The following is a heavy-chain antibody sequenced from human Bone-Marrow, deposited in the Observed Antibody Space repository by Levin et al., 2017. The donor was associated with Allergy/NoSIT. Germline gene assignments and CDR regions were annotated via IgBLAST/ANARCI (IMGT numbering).Heavy chain of an antibody. V-gene: IGHV3-9*01. Sequence: GGSLRLSCVGSGFRFDDYTMHWVRQVPGKSLEWVSGINWNSASIGYADSVKGRFTISRDNAKNSLYLKMNSLRPEDTAFYYCARDPDSDTAWRSFEPWGQGTRVTVSS. J-gene: IGHJ5*02. CDR3: ARDPDSDTAWRSFEP. D-gene: IGHD2-21*02. CDR1: GFRFDDYT. CDR2: INWNSASI.